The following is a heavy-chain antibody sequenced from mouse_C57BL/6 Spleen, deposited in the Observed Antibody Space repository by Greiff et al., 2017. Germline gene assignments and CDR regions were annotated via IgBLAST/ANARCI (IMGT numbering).Heavy chain of an antibody. D-gene: IGHD2-4*01. Sequence: VQLQQSGAELVRPGTSVKVSCKASGYAFTNYLIEWVKQRPGQGLEWIGVINPGSGGTNYNEKFKGKATLTADKSSSTAYMQLRSLTSEDSAVYFCARSDYDGYYFDYWGQGTTLTVSS. CDR1: GYAFTNYL. CDR3: ARSDYDGYYFDY. J-gene: IGHJ2*01. V-gene: IGHV1-54*01. CDR2: INPGSGGT.